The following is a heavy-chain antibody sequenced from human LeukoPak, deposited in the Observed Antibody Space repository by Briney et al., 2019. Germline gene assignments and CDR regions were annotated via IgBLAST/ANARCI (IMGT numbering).Heavy chain of an antibody. CDR3: ARGLWQWLVDY. Sequence: SETLSLTCTVSGGSISNYYWSWIRQPPGKGLEWIGYIYYSGSTNYNPSLKSRVTTPVDTSKNQFSLKLSSVTAADTAVYYCARGLWQWLVDYWGQGTLVTVSS. V-gene: IGHV4-59*01. J-gene: IGHJ4*02. CDR1: GGSISNYY. CDR2: IYYSGST. D-gene: IGHD6-19*01.